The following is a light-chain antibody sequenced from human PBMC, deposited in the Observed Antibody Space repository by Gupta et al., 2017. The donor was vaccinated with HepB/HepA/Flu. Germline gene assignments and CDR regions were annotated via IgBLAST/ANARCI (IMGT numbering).Light chain of an antibody. Sequence: NFMLPQPHSVSESPGKPVTIPCTRSSGSSASNYVQWYQQRPGSAPTTGSDEENQRPSGVPERFSGSIDSSSKSDWLNSSGLKAEDEADDYCQSYDSRKWVFGGGTQLTVL. CDR1: SGSSASNY. V-gene: IGLV6-57*03. CDR2: EEN. CDR3: QSYDSRKWV. J-gene: IGLJ3*02.